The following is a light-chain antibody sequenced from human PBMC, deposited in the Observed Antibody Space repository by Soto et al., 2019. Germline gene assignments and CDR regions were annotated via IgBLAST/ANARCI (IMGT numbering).Light chain of an antibody. V-gene: IGLV2-8*01. CDR1: SSDGGGYNY. Sequence: QSALTQPPSASGSPGQSVTISCTGTSSDGGGYNYVSWYQQHPGKASKLMIYEVSKRPSGVPDRFSGSKSGNTASLTVSGLQAEDEADYYCSSYAGSNNFVFGTGTKLTVL. CDR2: EVS. CDR3: SSYAGSNNFV. J-gene: IGLJ1*01.